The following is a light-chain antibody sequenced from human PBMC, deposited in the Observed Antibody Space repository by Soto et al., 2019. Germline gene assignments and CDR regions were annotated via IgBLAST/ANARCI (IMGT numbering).Light chain of an antibody. V-gene: IGKV3-15*01. CDR2: DTS. CDR1: QGIGDT. Sequence: EVVMTHSPSTLSVSPGGGATRSCRASQGIGDTLAWYQHKPGQTPRLLIYDTSTRATGVPARFSGSRSGTEFTLTINSLQSEDFAVYYCKRYNNWPLTFGGGTKVDIK. J-gene: IGKJ4*01. CDR3: KRYNNWPLT.